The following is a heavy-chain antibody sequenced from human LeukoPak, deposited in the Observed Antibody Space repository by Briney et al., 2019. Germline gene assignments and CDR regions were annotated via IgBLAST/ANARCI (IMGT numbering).Heavy chain of an antibody. D-gene: IGHD1-1*01. J-gene: IGHJ6*02. CDR3: ARYGRNYYGMDV. CDR2: ISSSGSAI. V-gene: IGHV3-48*03. Sequence: GGSLRLSCAASGFTFSSYEMNWVRQAPGKGLEWVSYISSSGSAIYYADSVKGRFTISRDNAKNSLYLQMNSLRAEDTAVYYCARYGRNYYGMDVWGQGTTVTVSS. CDR1: GFTFSSYE.